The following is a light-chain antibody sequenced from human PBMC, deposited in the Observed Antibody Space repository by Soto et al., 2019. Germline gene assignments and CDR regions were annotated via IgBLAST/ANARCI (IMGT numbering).Light chain of an antibody. CDR3: QKYGRPWT. CDR2: KAS. Sequence: DIQMTLSPSTLPASVGDRVTITCRASQSISNWLAWYQQKPGKAPKLLIYKASSLETGVPSRFSGSGSGTEFTLTISSLQPDDFATYYCQKYGRPWTFGQGTKVQIK. CDR1: QSISNW. J-gene: IGKJ1*01. V-gene: IGKV1-5*03.